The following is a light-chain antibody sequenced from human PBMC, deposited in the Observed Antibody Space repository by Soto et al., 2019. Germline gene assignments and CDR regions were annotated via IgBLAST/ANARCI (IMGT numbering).Light chain of an antibody. Sequence: DIQITQSPSPLSASVGDRVTITCRASQTISTYLNWYQQKPGKAPKLLIYGASSLQSGVPSRFSGSGSGTDFTLTISSLQPEAFGTYYCQQSFSTPRTFGQGTKVDI. CDR3: QQSFSTPRT. CDR1: QTISTY. V-gene: IGKV1-39*01. CDR2: GAS. J-gene: IGKJ1*01.